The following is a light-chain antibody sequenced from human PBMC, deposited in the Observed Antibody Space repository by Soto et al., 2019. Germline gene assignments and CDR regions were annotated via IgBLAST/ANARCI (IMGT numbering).Light chain of an antibody. J-gene: IGKJ5*01. Sequence: EIVMTQSPATLSVSPGERATLSCRASQSISSDLAWYQQLPGQAPRLLIYGASTRATGIPARISGSGSGTEFTLTISSLQSEDFAVYYCQQYNNWPAITFGQGTRLEIK. CDR2: GAS. V-gene: IGKV3D-15*01. CDR3: QQYNNWPAIT. CDR1: QSISSD.